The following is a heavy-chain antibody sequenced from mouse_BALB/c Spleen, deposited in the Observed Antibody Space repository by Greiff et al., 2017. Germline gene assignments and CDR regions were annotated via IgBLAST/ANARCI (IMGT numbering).Heavy chain of an antibody. CDR3: ARQGLRYYFDY. V-gene: IGHV5-12-1*01. J-gene: IGHJ2*01. CDR2: ISSGGGST. Sequence: DVHLVESGGGLVKPGGSLKLSCAASGFAFSSYDMSWVRQTPEKRLEWVAYISSGGGSTYYPDTVKGRFTISRDNAKNTLYLQMSSLKSEDTAMYYCARQGLRYYFDYWGQGTTLTVSS. CDR1: GFAFSSYD. D-gene: IGHD3-3*01.